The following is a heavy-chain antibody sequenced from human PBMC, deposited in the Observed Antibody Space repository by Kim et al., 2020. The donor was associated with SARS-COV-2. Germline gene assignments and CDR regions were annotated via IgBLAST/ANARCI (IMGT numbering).Heavy chain of an antibody. CDR3: ARVGLRYFDWLLPEDY. J-gene: IGHJ4*02. CDR1: GYTFTSYG. Sequence: ASVKVSCKASGYTFTSYGISWVRQAPGQGLEWMGWISAYNGNTNYAQKLQGRVTMTTDTSTSTAYMELRSLRSDDTAVDYCARVGLRYFDWLLPEDYWGQGTLVNVSS. D-gene: IGHD3-9*01. CDR2: ISAYNGNT. V-gene: IGHV1-18*01.